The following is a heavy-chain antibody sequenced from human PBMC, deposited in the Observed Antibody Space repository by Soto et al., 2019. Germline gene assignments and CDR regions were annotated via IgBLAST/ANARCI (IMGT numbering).Heavy chain of an antibody. D-gene: IGHD2-15*01. V-gene: IGHV3-11*01. CDR3: ARDIGYCSGGSCYSRGFDY. CDR2: ISSSGSTI. CDR1: GFTFSDYY. J-gene: IGHJ4*02. Sequence: GGSLRLSCAASGFTFSDYYMSWIRQAPGKGLEWVSYISSSGSTIYYADSVKGRFTISRDNAKNSLYLQMNSLRAEDTAVYYCARDIGYCSGGSCYSRGFDYWGQGTLVTVSS.